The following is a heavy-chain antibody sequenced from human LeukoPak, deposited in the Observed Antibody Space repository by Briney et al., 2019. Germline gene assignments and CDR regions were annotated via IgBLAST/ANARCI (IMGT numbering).Heavy chain of an antibody. J-gene: IGHJ5*02. CDR1: GGSFSGYY. CDR2: IYHSGST. V-gene: IGHV4-34*01. Sequence: SETLPLTCAVYGGSFSGYYWSWIRQPPGKGLEWIGEIYHSGSTNYNPSLKSRVTISVDKSKNQFSLKLSSVTAADTAVYYCATSSSGWYQDWFDPWGQGTLVTVSS. CDR3: ATSSSGWYQDWFDP. D-gene: IGHD6-19*01.